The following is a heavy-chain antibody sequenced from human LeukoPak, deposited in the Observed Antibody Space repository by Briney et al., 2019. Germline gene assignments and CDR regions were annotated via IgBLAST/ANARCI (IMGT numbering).Heavy chain of an antibody. D-gene: IGHD3-22*01. J-gene: IGHJ3*02. V-gene: IGHV1-69*05. CDR2: IIPIFGTA. CDR3: ARAAITMIVVAHIPIPGAFDI. Sequence: SVKVSCKASGGTFSSYAISWVRQAPGQGLEWMGGIIPIFGTANYAQKFQGRVTITTDESTSTAYMELSSVRSEDTAVYYCARAAITMIVVAHIPIPGAFDIWGQGTMVTVSS. CDR1: GGTFSSYA.